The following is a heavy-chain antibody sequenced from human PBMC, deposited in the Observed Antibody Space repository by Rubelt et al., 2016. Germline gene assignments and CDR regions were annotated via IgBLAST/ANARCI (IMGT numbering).Heavy chain of an antibody. CDR1: GYTFTELS. D-gene: IGHD6-19*01. CDR3: ATGQYSSGCDY. Sequence: QVQLVQSGAEVKKPGASVKVSCKVSGYTFTELSMHWVRQAPGKGLEWMGGFDPEDGETIYAQRFQGRVSLTEAESRDAAYMVLSSLRSEDTAVYDCATGQYSSGCDYWGQGTLVTVSS. J-gene: IGHJ4*02. CDR2: FDPEDGET. V-gene: IGHV1-24*01.